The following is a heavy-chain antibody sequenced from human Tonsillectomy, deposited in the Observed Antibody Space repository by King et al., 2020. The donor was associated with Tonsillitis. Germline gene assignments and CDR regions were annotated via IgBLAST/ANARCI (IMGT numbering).Heavy chain of an antibody. CDR3: ARHIRTTEIPPGFDY. CDR1: GYSFTTYW. D-gene: IGHD4-17*01. J-gene: IGHJ4*02. V-gene: IGHV5-51*01. Sequence: QLVQAGAEVKKPGESLKISCKGSGYSFTTYWIGWVRQMPGKGLEWMGIIYPDASDTRYSPSFQGQVTISVDKSISTAYLQWSSLKASDTAIYYCARHIRTTEIPPGFDYWGQGTLVTVSS. CDR2: IYPDASDT.